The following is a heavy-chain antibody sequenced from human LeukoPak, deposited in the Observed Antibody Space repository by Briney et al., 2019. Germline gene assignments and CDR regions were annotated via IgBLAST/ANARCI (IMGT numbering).Heavy chain of an antibody. CDR2: ILYVGSNK. V-gene: IGHV3-30*02. CDR3: AKGYYDFWSGYYKAGGMDV. J-gene: IGHJ6*01. CDR1: GFSFSSYG. Sequence: GGSLRLSCAASGFSFSSYGMHWVRQAPGEGPEWVALILYVGSNKYYADSVKGRFTIYRDNSKNTLYLQMNSLRAEDTAVYYCAKGYYDFWSGYYKAGGMDVWGQGTTVTVSS. D-gene: IGHD3-3*01.